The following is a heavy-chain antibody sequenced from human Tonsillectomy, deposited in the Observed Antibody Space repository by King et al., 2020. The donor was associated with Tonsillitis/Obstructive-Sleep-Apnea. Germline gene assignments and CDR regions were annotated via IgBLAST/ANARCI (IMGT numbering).Heavy chain of an antibody. CDR1: GFTFHLYA. Sequence: VKLVESGGGVVQPGRSLRLSCAASGFTFHLYAMHWVRQAPGKGLEWVAVIWFDGRKKYYADSVKGRFTISRENSKNTVHLQLNSLRAEDTALYYCARDRTGTNPGFDYWGQGTLVSVSS. CDR2: IWFDGRKK. D-gene: IGHD1-1*01. CDR3: ARDRTGTNPGFDY. J-gene: IGHJ4*02. V-gene: IGHV3-33*01.